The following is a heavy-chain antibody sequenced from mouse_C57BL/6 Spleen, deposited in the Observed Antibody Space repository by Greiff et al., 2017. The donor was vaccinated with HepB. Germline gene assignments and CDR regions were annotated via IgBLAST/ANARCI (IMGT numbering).Heavy chain of an antibody. Sequence: EVHLVESGGGLVKPGGSLKLSCAASGFTFSDYGMHWVRQAPEKGLEWVAYISSGSSTIYYADTVKGRFTISRDNAKNTLFLQMTSLRSEDTAMYYCARKAGGYWYFDVWGTGTTVTVSS. J-gene: IGHJ1*03. CDR3: ARKAGGYWYFDV. CDR2: ISSGSSTI. V-gene: IGHV5-17*01. CDR1: GFTFSDYG.